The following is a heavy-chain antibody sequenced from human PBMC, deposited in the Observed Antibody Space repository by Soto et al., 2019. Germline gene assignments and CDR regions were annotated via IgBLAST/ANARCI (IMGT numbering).Heavy chain of an antibody. D-gene: IGHD5-12*01. CDR1: GFTCSSHA. CDR3: AKYRWIVATPRIDY. Sequence: PGGYLRLSCAASGFTCSSHAVSWVRQAPGKELEWVSAISGSGGSTYYADSVKGRFTISRDNSKNTLYLQMNSLRAEDTAVYYCAKYRWIVATPRIDYLGQGTLVTVSS. CDR2: ISGSGGST. V-gene: IGHV3-23*01. J-gene: IGHJ4*02.